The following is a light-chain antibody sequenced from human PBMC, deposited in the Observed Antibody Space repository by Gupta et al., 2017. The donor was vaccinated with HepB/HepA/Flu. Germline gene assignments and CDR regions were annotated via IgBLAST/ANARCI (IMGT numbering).Light chain of an antibody. V-gene: IGLV1-44*01. Sequence: HSVLPQSTSISGTPGQRVTIPCSGSSSNVGSNNVNWYQQLPGTSPKLLIYYNDERPSGVPDRISGSKSGTSAALAISGLQSEDEADYYCAAWDTSLNAVVFGGGSKLTVL. CDR2: YND. CDR1: SSNVGSNN. J-gene: IGLJ2*01. CDR3: AAWDTSLNAVV.